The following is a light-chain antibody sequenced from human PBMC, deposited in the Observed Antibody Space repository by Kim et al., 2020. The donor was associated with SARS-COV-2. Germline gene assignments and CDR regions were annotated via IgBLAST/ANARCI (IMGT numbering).Light chain of an antibody. V-gene: IGLV4-69*01. Sequence: SVKLTCTLSRGHSRYAIAWHQQQPERGPRYLMKLNSDGSHSKGDGIPDRFSGYSSGAERYLTISSLQSEDEADYYCQTWGTGLYVFVTGTKVTVL. CDR1: RGHSRYA. CDR3: QTWGTGLYV. J-gene: IGLJ1*01. CDR2: LNSDGSH.